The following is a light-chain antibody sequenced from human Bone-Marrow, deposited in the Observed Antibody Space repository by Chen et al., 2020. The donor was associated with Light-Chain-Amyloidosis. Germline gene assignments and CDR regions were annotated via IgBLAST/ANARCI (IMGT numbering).Light chain of an antibody. CDR3: QQYGTSPLT. J-gene: IGKJ4*01. V-gene: IGKV3-20*01. Sequence: EIVLTQSPGTLSLSPGEGANLSCRASQTISSNYLTWYQQKFGQAPRLLIYGSSSRATGIPARFTGRGSGTDFTLPINRLEPEDFAMYYCQQYGTSPLTFGGGTKVEIK. CDR2: GSS. CDR1: QTISSNY.